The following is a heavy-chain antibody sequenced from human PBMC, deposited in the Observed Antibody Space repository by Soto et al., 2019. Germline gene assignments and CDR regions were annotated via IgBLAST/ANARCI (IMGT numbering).Heavy chain of an antibody. D-gene: IGHD4-4*01. V-gene: IGHV3-7*03. Sequence: VGSLRLSCAASGFTFSTYWMSWVRQAPGKGLEWVAHIKKDGSAENYVDSVKGRFTISRDNAKNSLYLQMNSLRVDDTAVYYCARDVTALDYWGQGALVTVSS. J-gene: IGHJ4*02. CDR3: ARDVTALDY. CDR1: GFTFSTYW. CDR2: IKKDGSAE.